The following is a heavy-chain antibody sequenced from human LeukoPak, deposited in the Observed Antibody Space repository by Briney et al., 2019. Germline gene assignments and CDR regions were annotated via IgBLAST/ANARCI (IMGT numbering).Heavy chain of an antibody. CDR3: ARDLAAHRSY. Sequence: ASVKVSRKASGYTFTSYDINWVRQATGQGLEWIGWMNPNSGNTSYAQKFQGRVTMTRNTSISTAYMDLSSVRSEDTAVYYCARDLAAHRSYGGQGWLLTVSS. CDR1: GYTFTSYD. J-gene: IGHJ4*01. V-gene: IGHV1-8*01. CDR2: MNPNSGNT. D-gene: IGHD6-6*01.